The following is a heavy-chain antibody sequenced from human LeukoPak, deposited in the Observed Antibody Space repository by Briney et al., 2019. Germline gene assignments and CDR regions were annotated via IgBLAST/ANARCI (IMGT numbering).Heavy chain of an antibody. D-gene: IGHD1-26*01. CDR2: IYTSEST. Sequence: SETLSLTCTVSGYSSSSGYYWGWIRQPAGKGLEWIGRIYTSESTNYNPSLKSRVTISVDTSKNQFSLKLSSVTAADTAVYYCARDAGIFDPWGQGTLVTVSS. J-gene: IGHJ5*02. V-gene: IGHV4-61*02. CDR1: GYSSSSGYY. CDR3: ARDAGIFDP.